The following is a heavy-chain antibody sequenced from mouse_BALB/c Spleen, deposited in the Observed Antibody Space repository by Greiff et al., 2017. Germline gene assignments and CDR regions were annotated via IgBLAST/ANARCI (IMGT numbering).Heavy chain of an antibody. V-gene: IGHV14-1*02. J-gene: IGHJ2*01. CDR1: GFNIKDYY. Sequence: EVKLMESGAELVRPGALVKLSCKASGFNIKDYYMHWVKQRPEQGLEWIGWIDPENGNTIYDPKFQGKASITADTSSNTAYLQLSSLTSEDTAVYYCARRDYYPATGYSFDYWGQGTTLTVSS. CDR2: IDPENGNT. D-gene: IGHD1-1*01. CDR3: ARRDYYPATGYSFDY.